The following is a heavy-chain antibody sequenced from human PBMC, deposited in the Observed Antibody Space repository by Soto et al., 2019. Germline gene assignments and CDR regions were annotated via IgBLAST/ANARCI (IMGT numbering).Heavy chain of an antibody. CDR2: ISSSSSYI. CDR3: AMISYYGDYLGHFDP. V-gene: IGHV3-21*01. J-gene: IGHJ5*02. D-gene: IGHD4-17*01. CDR1: EFTFSSYS. Sequence: EMQLVESGGGLVKPGGSLRLSCAASEFTFSSYSMNWVRQAPGKGLEWVSSISSSSSYIYYADSVKGRFTISRDNAKNPLYLQMNSLRAEDTAVYYCAMISYYGDYLGHFDPWGQGTLVTVSS.